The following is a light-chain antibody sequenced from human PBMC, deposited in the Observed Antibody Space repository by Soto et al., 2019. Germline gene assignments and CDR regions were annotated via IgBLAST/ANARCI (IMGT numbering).Light chain of an antibody. Sequence: DIQMTQSPSSLSASVGARVAITCRASQSISRYLNWYQHKPGKAPKLLIYGASTLQSGVPSRFSGSGSGTDFTLTISSLQHEDFATYYCQQSHSPPLTCGGGTKVEIK. V-gene: IGKV1-39*01. CDR3: QQSHSPPLT. J-gene: IGKJ4*01. CDR1: QSISRY. CDR2: GAS.